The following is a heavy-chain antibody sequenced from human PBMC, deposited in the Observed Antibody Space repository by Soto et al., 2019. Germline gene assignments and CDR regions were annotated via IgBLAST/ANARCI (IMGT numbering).Heavy chain of an antibody. D-gene: IGHD5-18*01. J-gene: IGHJ6*02. CDR1: GYSFTSYW. Sequence: GESLKISCKGSGYSFTSYWIGWVRQMPGKGLEWMGIIYPGDSDTRYSPSFQGQVTISADKSISTAYLQWSSLKASDAAMYYCARGNVWDTAMPTSIYYYYGMDVWGQGTMVTVSS. CDR2: IYPGDSDT. CDR3: ARGNVWDTAMPTSIYYYYGMDV. V-gene: IGHV5-51*01.